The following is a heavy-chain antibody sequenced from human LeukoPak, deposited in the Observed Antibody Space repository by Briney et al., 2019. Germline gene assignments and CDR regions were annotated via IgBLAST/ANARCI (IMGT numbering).Heavy chain of an antibody. V-gene: IGHV4-39*01. CDR1: GDSINSGSYY. Sequence: SETLSLTCTVSGDSINSGSYYWVWIRQPPGKGLEWIGSIYYSGSTYYSPSLKSRVTISVDTSKIQFSLRLSSVTAADTAVYYCARVGVFGVVSDSWGQGILVTVSS. D-gene: IGHD3-3*01. CDR3: ARVGVFGVVSDS. CDR2: IYYSGST. J-gene: IGHJ4*02.